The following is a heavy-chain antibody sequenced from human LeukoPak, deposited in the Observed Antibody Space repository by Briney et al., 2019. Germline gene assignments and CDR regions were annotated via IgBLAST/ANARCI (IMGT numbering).Heavy chain of an antibody. D-gene: IGHD6-13*01. CDR3: ARETYSSSYTFDY. CDR2: IYHSGGST. V-gene: IGHV1-46*01. J-gene: IGHJ4*02. CDR1: GYTFTNYY. Sequence: ASVTVSCKASGYTFTNYYMHWVRQAPGQGLEWVGLIYHSGGSTNYAQTFQDRVSMTRDTTTSTVYMEMSSLRSEETAVYYCARETYSSSYTFDYCGQGNLVTVSS.